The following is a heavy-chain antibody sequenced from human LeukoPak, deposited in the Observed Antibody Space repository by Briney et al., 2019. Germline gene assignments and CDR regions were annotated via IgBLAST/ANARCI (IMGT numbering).Heavy chain of an antibody. Sequence: GGSLRLSCAASGFTFSSYWMSWVRQAPGKGLEWVANIKQDGSEKYYVDSVKGRFTISRDNAKNSLYLQMNSLRAEDTAVYYCARENGDYGGPAFDIWGQGTMVTVSS. CDR1: GFTFSSYW. V-gene: IGHV3-7*01. J-gene: IGHJ3*02. D-gene: IGHD4-17*01. CDR3: ARENGDYGGPAFDI. CDR2: IKQDGSEK.